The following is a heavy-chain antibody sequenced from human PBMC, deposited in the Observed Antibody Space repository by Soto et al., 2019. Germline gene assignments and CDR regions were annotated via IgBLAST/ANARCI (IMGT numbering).Heavy chain of an antibody. CDR2: MNPNSGNT. J-gene: IGHJ5*02. Sequence: ASVXVSCKASGYTFTSYDINWVRQATGQGLEWMGWMNPNSGNTGYAQKFQGRVTMTRNTSISTAYMELSSLRSEDTAVYYCARGGPTYYDFWSGYYDKNWFDPWGQGTLVTVSS. D-gene: IGHD3-3*01. CDR1: GYTFTSYD. CDR3: ARGGPTYYDFWSGYYDKNWFDP. V-gene: IGHV1-8*01.